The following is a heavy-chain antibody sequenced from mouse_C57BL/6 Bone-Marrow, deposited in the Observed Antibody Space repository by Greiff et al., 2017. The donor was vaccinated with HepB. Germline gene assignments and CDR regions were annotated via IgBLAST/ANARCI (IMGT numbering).Heavy chain of an antibody. Sequence: VQLQQSGAELVRPGASVTLSCKASGYTFTDYEMHWVKQTPVHGLEWIGAIDPETGGTAYNQKFKGKAILTADKSSSTAYMELRSLTSEDSAVYYCTRCDYDRIMAYWGQGTSVTVSS. CDR1: GYTFTDYE. V-gene: IGHV1-15*01. D-gene: IGHD2-4*01. CDR3: TRCDYDRIMAY. J-gene: IGHJ4*01. CDR2: IDPETGGT.